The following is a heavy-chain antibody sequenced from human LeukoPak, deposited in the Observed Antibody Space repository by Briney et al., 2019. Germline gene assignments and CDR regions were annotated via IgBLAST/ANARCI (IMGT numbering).Heavy chain of an antibody. Sequence: PSETLSLTCTVSGGSISSGSYYWSWIRQPAGKGLEWIGRIYTSGSTNYNPSLKSRVTISVDTSKNQFSLKLSSVTAADTAVYYCARERVWRYCGGDSCGWFDPWGQGTLVTVSS. CDR3: ARERVWRYCGGDSCGWFDP. V-gene: IGHV4-61*02. CDR2: IYTSGST. D-gene: IGHD2-21*02. J-gene: IGHJ5*02. CDR1: GGSISSGSYY.